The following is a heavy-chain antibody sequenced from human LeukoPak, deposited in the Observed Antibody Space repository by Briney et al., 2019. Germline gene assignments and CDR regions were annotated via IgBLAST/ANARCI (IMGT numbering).Heavy chain of an antibody. D-gene: IGHD6-13*01. V-gene: IGHV3-23*01. CDR2: ISGSGGST. Sequence: GGSLRLSCAVSGFTLSDYYMDWVRQAPGKGLEWVSAISGSGGSTYYADSVKGRFTISRDNSKNTLYLQMNSLRAEDTAVYYCAKCIIRQQLEPFDYWGQGTLVTVSS. J-gene: IGHJ4*02. CDR3: AKCIIRQQLEPFDY. CDR1: GFTLSDYY.